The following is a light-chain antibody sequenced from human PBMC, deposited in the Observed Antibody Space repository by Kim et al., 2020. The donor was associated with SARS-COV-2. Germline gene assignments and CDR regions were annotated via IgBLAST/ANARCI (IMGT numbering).Light chain of an antibody. CDR1: QSISSY. Sequence: ASVGDRVTSTCRASQSISSYLHWYQQKPGKAPKLLIYAASSLQSGVPSRFSGSGSGTDFTLTISSLQPEDFATYLCQQSYTHPVTFGQGTKVDIK. V-gene: IGKV1-39*01. CDR3: QQSYTHPVT. J-gene: IGKJ1*01. CDR2: AAS.